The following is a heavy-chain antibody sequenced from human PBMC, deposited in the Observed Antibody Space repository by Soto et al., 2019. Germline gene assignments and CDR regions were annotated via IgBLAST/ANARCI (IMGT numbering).Heavy chain of an antibody. D-gene: IGHD2-2*01. CDR3: TRDHPAVVPVSNWFDP. CDR1: GGSFSGYY. J-gene: IGHJ5*02. CDR2: INHSGST. V-gene: IGHV4-34*01. Sequence: SETLSLTCAVYGGSFSGYYWSWIRQPPGKGLEWIGEINHSGSTNYNPSLKSRVTISVDTSKNQFSLKLSSVTAADTAVYYCTRDHPAVVPVSNWFDPWGQGTLVTVSS.